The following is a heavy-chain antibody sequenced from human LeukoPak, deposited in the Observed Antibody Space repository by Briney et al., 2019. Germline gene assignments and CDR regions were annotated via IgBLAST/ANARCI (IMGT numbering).Heavy chain of an antibody. CDR3: TKSDGYGLIRI. J-gene: IGHJ3*02. CDR2: IYYTGNT. V-gene: IGHV4-38-2*02. CDR1: GYSISSGYY. Sequence: SETLSLTCTVSGYSISSGYYWGWIRRPPGKGLEWIGNIYYTGNTYYNSSLKSRVTISLDTSKNQFSLTVISMTAADTAAYYCTKSDGYGLIRICGRGTMVTVSS. D-gene: IGHD3-10*01.